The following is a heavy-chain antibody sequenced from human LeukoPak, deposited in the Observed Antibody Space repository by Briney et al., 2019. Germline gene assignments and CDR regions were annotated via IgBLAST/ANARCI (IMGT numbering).Heavy chain of an antibody. CDR3: AKDLLIEGDNQP. CDR1: GFTFSTYA. CDR2: ISGSGGST. J-gene: IGHJ5*02. V-gene: IGHV3-NL1*01. D-gene: IGHD2-21*02. Sequence: PGGSLRLSCAASGFTFSTYAIHWARQAPGRGLEWVAVISGSGGSTYYADSVKGRFTISRDNSKNTLYLQMNSLRAEDTAVYYCAKDLLIEGDNQPWGQGTLVTVSS.